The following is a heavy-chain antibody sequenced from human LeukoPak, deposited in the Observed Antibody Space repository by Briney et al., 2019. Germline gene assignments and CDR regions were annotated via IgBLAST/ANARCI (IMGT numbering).Heavy chain of an antibody. D-gene: IGHD3-22*01. CDR1: GFTFSSYG. V-gene: IGHV3-30*02. CDR3: AKDLAHYYDSSGYRDAFDI. J-gene: IGHJ3*02. CDR2: IRYDGSNK. Sequence: GGTLRLSCAASGFTFSSYGMHWVRQAPGKGLEWVAFIRYDGSNKYYADSVKGRFTISRDNSKNTLYLQMNSLRAEDTAVYYCAKDLAHYYDSSGYRDAFDIWGQGTMVTVSS.